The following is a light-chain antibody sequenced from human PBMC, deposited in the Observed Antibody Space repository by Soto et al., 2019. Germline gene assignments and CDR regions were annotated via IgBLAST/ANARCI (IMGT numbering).Light chain of an antibody. CDR3: NSYTSSSARV. CDR1: SSDVGGYNF. V-gene: IGLV2-14*01. CDR2: EVS. J-gene: IGLJ3*02. Sequence: QSALTQPASVSGSPGQSITISCTGTSSDVGGYNFVSWYQQHPGKAPKLIIYEVSHRPSGVSNRFSGSKSGNTASLTISGLQAEDEADYYCNSYTSSSARVFGGATKLTVL.